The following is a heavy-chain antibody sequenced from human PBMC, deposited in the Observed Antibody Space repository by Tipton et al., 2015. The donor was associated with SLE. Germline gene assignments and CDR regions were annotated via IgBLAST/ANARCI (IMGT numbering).Heavy chain of an antibody. Sequence: LRLSCTVSGGSINSYYWSWIRQPPGKGLEWIGYIYYSGSTNYNPSLKSRVTISVDTSKNHFCLRLSSVTAADTAVYYCARAGQYGYSYGLDYWGQGTLVTVSS. CDR3: ARAGQYGYSYGLDY. V-gene: IGHV4-59*01. CDR1: GGSINSYY. D-gene: IGHD5-18*01. CDR2: IYYSGST. J-gene: IGHJ4*02.